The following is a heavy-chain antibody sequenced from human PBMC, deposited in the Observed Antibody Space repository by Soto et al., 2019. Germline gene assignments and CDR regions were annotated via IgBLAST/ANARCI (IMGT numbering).Heavy chain of an antibody. CDR3: ARGPPFH. Sequence: PSETLSLTCSVSGGSISGYFWSWIRQPPGKGLEWIGYIYYSGSTNYNPSLKSRVTISVDTSKNQFSLRLSSVTPADTAVYYCARGPPFHWGQGTLVTVSS. D-gene: IGHD3-16*01. CDR1: GGSISGYF. V-gene: IGHV4-59*01. J-gene: IGHJ4*02. CDR2: IYYSGST.